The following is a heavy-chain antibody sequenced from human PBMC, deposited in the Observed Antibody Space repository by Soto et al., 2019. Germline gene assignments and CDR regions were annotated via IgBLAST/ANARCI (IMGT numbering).Heavy chain of an antibody. Sequence: GGSLRLSCAASGFTFSSYGMHWVRQAPGKGLEWVAVIWYDGSNKYYADSVKGRFTISRDNSKNTLYLQMNSLRAEDTAVYYCARCCKYYYDSSGYSPFDYWGQGTLVTVSS. D-gene: IGHD3-22*01. J-gene: IGHJ4*02. CDR1: GFTFSSYG. CDR3: ARCCKYYYDSSGYSPFDY. V-gene: IGHV3-33*01. CDR2: IWYDGSNK.